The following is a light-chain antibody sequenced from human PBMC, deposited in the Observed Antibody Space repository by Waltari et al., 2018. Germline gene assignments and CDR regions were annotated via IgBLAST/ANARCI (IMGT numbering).Light chain of an antibody. CDR1: QSVSIF. CDR3: QQRSNVLFA. J-gene: IGKJ3*01. V-gene: IGKV3-11*01. CDR2: DAS. Sequence: EVVLTQSPATLSLSPGERATLSCSASQSVSIFLAWYQQKPGQAPRLLIYDASNRATGIPARFSGSGSGTDFTLTISSLEPEDFAVYYCQQRSNVLFAFGPGTKVDFK.